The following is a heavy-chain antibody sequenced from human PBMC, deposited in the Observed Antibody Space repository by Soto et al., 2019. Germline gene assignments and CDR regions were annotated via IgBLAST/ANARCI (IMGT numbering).Heavy chain of an antibody. D-gene: IGHD2-15*01. V-gene: IGHV3-13*01. Sequence: GGSLRLSCAASGFTFSSYDMHWVRQATGKGLEWVSAIGTAGDTYYPGSVKGRFTISRENAKNSLYLQMNSLRAGDTAVYYCARGYCSGGSCPLAQAFDIWGQGTMVTVSS. CDR2: IGTAGDT. J-gene: IGHJ3*02. CDR3: ARGYCSGGSCPLAQAFDI. CDR1: GFTFSSYD.